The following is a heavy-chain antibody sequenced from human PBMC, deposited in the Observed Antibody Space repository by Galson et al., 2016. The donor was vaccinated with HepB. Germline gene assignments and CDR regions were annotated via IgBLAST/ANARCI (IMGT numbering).Heavy chain of an antibody. Sequence: SLRLSCAASRFNFQDSAIHWVRQAPGKRPEWVAIISSDGRQIHYGDSVQVRVTLSRDNSHNTAYLHMSSLGVEDTPVYYCATTIPPWDELFTGSHFFFNYWGRGTLVTVSS. CDR1: RFNFQDSA. D-gene: IGHD3-9*01. V-gene: IGHV3-30*03. CDR3: ATTIPPWDELFTGSHFFFNY. J-gene: IGHJ4*02. CDR2: ISSDGRQI.